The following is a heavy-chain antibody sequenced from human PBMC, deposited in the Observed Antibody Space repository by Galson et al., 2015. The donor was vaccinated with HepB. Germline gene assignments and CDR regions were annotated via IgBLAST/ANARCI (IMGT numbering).Heavy chain of an antibody. J-gene: IGHJ1*01. CDR3: ARDLVVGPAEYFQN. CDR2: IKDDGSRK. D-gene: IGHD2-2*01. CDR1: GFMFSSYG. V-gene: IGHV3-7*03. Sequence: SLRLSCAASGFMFSSYGMSWVRQARGKGLECVANIKDDGSRKYYVDSVKGRFTISRDNTKNSLNLQMNSLRVEDKAVYYCARDLVVGPAEYFQNWGQGTLVTVSS.